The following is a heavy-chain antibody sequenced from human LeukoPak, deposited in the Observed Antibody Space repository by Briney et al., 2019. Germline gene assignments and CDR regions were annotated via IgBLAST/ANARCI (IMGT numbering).Heavy chain of an antibody. CDR1: GFTFNSYS. CDR2: ITSGSGTI. CDR3: ARELIWFGELSH. Sequence: GGSLRLSCTASGFTFNSYSMNWVRQAPGKGLEWVSDITSGSGTIYYADSVKGRFTISRDNAKNSLYLQMNSLRAEDTAVYYCARELIWFGELSHWGQGTLVTVSS. D-gene: IGHD3-10*01. J-gene: IGHJ4*02. V-gene: IGHV3-48*01.